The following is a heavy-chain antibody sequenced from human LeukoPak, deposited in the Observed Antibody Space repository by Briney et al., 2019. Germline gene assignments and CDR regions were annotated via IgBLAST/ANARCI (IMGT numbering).Heavy chain of an antibody. D-gene: IGHD5-12*01. CDR1: GYTFTSYY. J-gene: IGHJ4*02. CDR2: INPSGGST. V-gene: IGHV1-46*01. CDR3: ARDGGWEIVATSPDY. Sequence: ASVKVSCKASGYTFTSYYMHWVRQSPGQGLEWMGIINPSGGSTSYAQKFQGRVTMTRDTSTSTVYMELSSLRSEDTAVYYCARDGGWEIVATSPDYWGQGALVTVSS.